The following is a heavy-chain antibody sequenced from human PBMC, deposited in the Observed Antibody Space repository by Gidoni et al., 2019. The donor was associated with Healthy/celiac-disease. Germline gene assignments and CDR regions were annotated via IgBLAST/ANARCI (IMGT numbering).Heavy chain of an antibody. D-gene: IGHD1-1*01. Sequence: EVQLVESGGGLVKPGQSLRLSCTASGFTFGDYAMRWFRQAPGKGLEWVGFIRSKAYGGTTEYAASVKGRFTISRDDSKSIAYLQMNSLKTEDTAVYYCTRAGGRWERTALVDYWGQGTLVTVSS. J-gene: IGHJ4*02. V-gene: IGHV3-49*05. CDR2: IRSKAYGGTT. CDR3: TRAGGRWERTALVDY. CDR1: GFTFGDYA.